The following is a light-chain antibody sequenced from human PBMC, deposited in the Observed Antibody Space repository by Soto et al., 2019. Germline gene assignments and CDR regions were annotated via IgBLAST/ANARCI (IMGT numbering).Light chain of an antibody. CDR2: GAS. Sequence: EIVLTQSPGTLSLSPGKRATLSCRASQSISSSYLAWYQQRPGQAPRLLIYGASSRATGIPDRFSGSGSGTEFTLTISRLEPEDFAVYYCQQYGSSPYIFGQGTKLEMK. CDR1: QSISSSY. J-gene: IGKJ2*01. CDR3: QQYGSSPYI. V-gene: IGKV3-20*01.